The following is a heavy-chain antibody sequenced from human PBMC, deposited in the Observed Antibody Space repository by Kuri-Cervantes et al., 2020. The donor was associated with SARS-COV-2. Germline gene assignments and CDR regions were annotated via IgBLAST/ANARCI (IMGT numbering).Heavy chain of an antibody. J-gene: IGHJ5*02. Sequence: GGSLRLSCAASGFSFRTYSMNWVRQAPGKGLEWVASLSSTTTTIYYADSVKGRFTISRDSSKNTLYLQMNSLRAEDTALYFCAILPRYDILTWSAWGQGTLVTVSS. V-gene: IGHV3-48*01. CDR2: LSSTTTTI. CDR3: AILPRYDILTWSA. D-gene: IGHD3-9*01. CDR1: GFSFRTYS.